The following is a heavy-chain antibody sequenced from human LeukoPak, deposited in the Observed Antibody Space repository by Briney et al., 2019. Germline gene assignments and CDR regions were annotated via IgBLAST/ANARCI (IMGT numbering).Heavy chain of an antibody. J-gene: IGHJ4*02. CDR2: IRSKAYGGTT. CDR3: TRVNHSFFFDY. CDR1: GFTFGDYA. V-gene: IGHV3-49*04. D-gene: IGHD1-14*01. Sequence: GSLRLSCTASGFTFGDYAMSWVRQAPGKGLEWVGFIRSKAYGGTTEYAASVKGRFTISRDDSKSIAYLQMNSLKTEDTAVYYCTRVNHSFFFDYWGQGTLVTVSS.